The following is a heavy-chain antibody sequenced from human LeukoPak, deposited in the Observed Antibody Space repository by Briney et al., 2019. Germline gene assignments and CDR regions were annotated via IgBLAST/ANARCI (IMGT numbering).Heavy chain of an antibody. Sequence: QSGGSLRLSCAASGFTFSGYWMNWVRQAPGKGLEWVANTKEDGSKTYYADSLKGRFTISRDNAENSLYLQMHSLRAEDTAVYYCVRDGSGSVEFDYWGQGTLVTVSS. J-gene: IGHJ4*02. D-gene: IGHD3-10*01. CDR1: GFTFSGYW. CDR2: TKEDGSKT. V-gene: IGHV3-7*01. CDR3: VRDGSGSVEFDY.